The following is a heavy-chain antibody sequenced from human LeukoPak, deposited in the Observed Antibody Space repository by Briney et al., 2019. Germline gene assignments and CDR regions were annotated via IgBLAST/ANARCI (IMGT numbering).Heavy chain of an antibody. CDR2: IYYSGST. CDR3: ARQGSGWSTHYYFDF. Sequence: PSETLSLTCSVSGGSISSGRYYWSWIRQPAGKGLEWIGYIYYSGSTNYNPSLKSRVTISVDTSKNQFSLKLSSVTAADTAVYYCARQGSGWSTHYYFDFWGQGTLVTVSS. J-gene: IGHJ4*02. CDR1: GGSISSGRYY. D-gene: IGHD6-19*01. V-gene: IGHV4-61*10.